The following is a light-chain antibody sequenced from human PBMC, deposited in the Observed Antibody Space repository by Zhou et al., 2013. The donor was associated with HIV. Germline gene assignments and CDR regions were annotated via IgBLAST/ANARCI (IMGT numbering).Light chain of an antibody. V-gene: IGKV1-13*02. CDR1: QGISSA. J-gene: IGKJ5*01. Sequence: AIQLTQSPSSLSASVGDRVTITCRASQGISSALAWYQQKPGKAPKVVIHYASSLESGVPSRFSGSGSGTDFTLTISSLQSEDFATYFCQQFSSYPFTFGQGTRLEIK. CDR3: QQFSSYPFT. CDR2: YAS.